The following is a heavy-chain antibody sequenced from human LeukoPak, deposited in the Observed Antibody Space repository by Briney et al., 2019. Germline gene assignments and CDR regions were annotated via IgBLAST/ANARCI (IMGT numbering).Heavy chain of an antibody. D-gene: IGHD3-3*01. CDR1: GFTFSSYA. J-gene: IGHJ4*02. CDR3: AKDTGTIFGVVIGY. V-gene: IGHV3-30-3*01. Sequence: PGRSLRLSCAASGFTFSSYAMHWVRQAPGKGLEWVAVISYDGSNKYYADSVKGRFTISRDNSKNTLYLQMNSLRAEDTAVYYCAKDTGTIFGVVIGYWGQGTLVTVSS. CDR2: ISYDGSNK.